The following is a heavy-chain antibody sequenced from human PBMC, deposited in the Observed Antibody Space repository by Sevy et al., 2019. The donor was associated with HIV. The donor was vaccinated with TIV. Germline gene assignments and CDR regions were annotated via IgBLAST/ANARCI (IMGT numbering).Heavy chain of an antibody. Sequence: GGSLRLSCAGSGFTFSTYAMHWVRQTPGRGLEWVSTISYDGFNKYYRDSVKGRFAISRVNSKNTQYLQMNSLRVEDTTVYYCVIRFSGGGGGYWGQGTLVTVSS. J-gene: IGHJ4*02. CDR3: VIRFSGGGGGY. V-gene: IGHV3-30*09. D-gene: IGHD3-3*01. CDR1: GFTFSTYA. CDR2: ISYDGFNK.